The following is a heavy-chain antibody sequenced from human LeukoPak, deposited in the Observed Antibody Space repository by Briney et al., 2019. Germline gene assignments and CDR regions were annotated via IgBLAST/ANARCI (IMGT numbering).Heavy chain of an antibody. CDR3: ARGTEMATMGSWFDP. D-gene: IGHD5-24*01. V-gene: IGHV3-21*01. Sequence: PGGSLRLSCAASGFTFSSYWMSWVRQAPGKGLEWVSSISSSSSYIYYADLVKGRFTISRDNAETSLYLQMNSLRAEDTAVYYCARGTEMATMGSWFDPWGQGTLVTVSS. CDR2: ISSSSSYI. CDR1: GFTFSSYW. J-gene: IGHJ5*02.